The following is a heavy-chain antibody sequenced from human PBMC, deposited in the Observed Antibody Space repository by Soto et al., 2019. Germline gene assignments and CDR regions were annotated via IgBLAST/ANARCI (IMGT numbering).Heavy chain of an antibody. J-gene: IGHJ6*02. CDR1: CYSFTSYW. D-gene: IGHD3-10*01. Sequence: LGESLKISCKGSCYSFTSYWIGWVRQMPGKGLECMGIIYPGDSDTRYSPSFQGQVTISADKSISTAYLQWSSLKASDTAMYYCAGGGVRGVITRTRDYYGMDVWGQGTTVTVSS. CDR2: IYPGDSDT. V-gene: IGHV5-51*01. CDR3: AGGGVRGVITRTRDYYGMDV.